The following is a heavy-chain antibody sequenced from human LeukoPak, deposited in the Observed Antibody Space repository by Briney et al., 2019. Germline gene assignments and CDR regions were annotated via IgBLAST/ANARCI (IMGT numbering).Heavy chain of an antibody. CDR3: ARDPMVRGISTAYFYYYMDV. CDR1: GFTLNSYS. CDR2: ISGSSSYI. Sequence: GGSLRVSCAASGFTLNSYSMNWVRRAPGKGLEWVSSISGSSSYIYYADSVKGRFTISRDNAKNSLFLQMNSLRAEDTAVYYCARDPMVRGISTAYFYYYMDVWGKGTTVTVSS. D-gene: IGHD3-10*01. V-gene: IGHV3-21*01. J-gene: IGHJ6*03.